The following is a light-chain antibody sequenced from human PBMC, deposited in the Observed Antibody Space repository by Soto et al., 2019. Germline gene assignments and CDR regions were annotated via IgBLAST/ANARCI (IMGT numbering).Light chain of an antibody. CDR3: SSYTTTTTPVV. CDR2: EVT. J-gene: IGLJ2*01. Sequence: QSALTQPASVSGSPGQSITISCTGTSSDIGTYDYVSWYQHHPGKAPKLMIYEVTNRPSGVSDRFSGSKSGKTASLTISGLQAEDEADYYCSSYTTTTTPVVFGGGTKVTVL. CDR1: SSDIGTYDY. V-gene: IGLV2-14*01.